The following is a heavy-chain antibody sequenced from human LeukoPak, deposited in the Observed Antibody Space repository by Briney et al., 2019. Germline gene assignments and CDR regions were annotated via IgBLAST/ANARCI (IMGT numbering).Heavy chain of an antibody. Sequence: SETLSLTCTVSGGSISSYFWSWIRQPPGKGLEWIGYIYYSGSTNYNPSLKSRVTMSVDTSKNQFSLKLSSVTAADTAVYCCARPGTIRKDDAFDIWGQGTMVTVSS. D-gene: IGHD3-3*02. CDR1: GGSISSYF. CDR3: ARPGTIRKDDAFDI. V-gene: IGHV4-59*08. J-gene: IGHJ3*02. CDR2: IYYSGST.